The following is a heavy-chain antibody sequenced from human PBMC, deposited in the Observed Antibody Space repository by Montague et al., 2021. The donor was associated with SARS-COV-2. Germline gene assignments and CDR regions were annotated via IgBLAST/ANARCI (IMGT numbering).Heavy chain of an antibody. CDR1: GFTVSSNY. D-gene: IGHD6-13*01. CDR3: ARGGHSSSWYYYYGMDV. CDR2: IYSGGST. J-gene: IGHJ6*02. V-gene: IGHV3-53*01. Sequence: SLRLSCAASGFTVSSNYMSWVRQAPGKGLEWVLVIYSGGSTYYADSVKGRFTISRDNSKNTLYLQMNSLRAEDTAVYYCARGGHSSSWYYYYGMDVWGQGTTVTVSS.